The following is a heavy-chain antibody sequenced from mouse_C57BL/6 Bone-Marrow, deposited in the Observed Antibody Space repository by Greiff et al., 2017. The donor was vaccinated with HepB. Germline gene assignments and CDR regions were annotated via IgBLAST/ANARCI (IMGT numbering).Heavy chain of an antibody. CDR3: ARMEITTVVVKYYAMDY. V-gene: IGHV1-81*01. CDR2: IYPRSGNT. D-gene: IGHD1-1*01. Sequence: VQLQESGAELARPGASVKLSCKASGYTFTSYGISWVKQRTGQGLEWIGEIYPRSGNTYYNEKFKGKATLTADKSSSTAYMELRSLTSEDSAVYFCARMEITTVVVKYYAMDYWGQGTSVTVSS. J-gene: IGHJ4*01. CDR1: GYTFTSYG.